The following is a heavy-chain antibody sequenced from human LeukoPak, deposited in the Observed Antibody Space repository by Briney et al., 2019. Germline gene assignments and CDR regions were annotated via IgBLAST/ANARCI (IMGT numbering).Heavy chain of an antibody. Sequence: GGSLRLSCAASGFTFSSYWMSWVRQAPVKGLEWVANIKQDGSEKYYVDSVKGRFTISRDNAKNSLYLQMNSLRAEDTAVYYCAGVQWELRGVGSYFDYWGQGTLVTVSS. V-gene: IGHV3-7*01. CDR1: GFTFSSYW. CDR2: IKQDGSEK. CDR3: AGVQWELRGVGSYFDY. D-gene: IGHD1-26*01. J-gene: IGHJ4*02.